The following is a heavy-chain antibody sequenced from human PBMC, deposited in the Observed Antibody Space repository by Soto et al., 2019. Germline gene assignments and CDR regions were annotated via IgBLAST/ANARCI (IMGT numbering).Heavy chain of an antibody. V-gene: IGHV4-30-2*01. Sequence: PSETLSLTYAVSGGSISSGGYSWSWIRQPPGKGLEWIGYIYQSGSTYYNPSLKSRVTISVDWSKNQFALELSSVTAADTAVYYCARESRSSRYDSSGYSQFWFFDLWGRGTLVTVSS. J-gene: IGHJ2*01. CDR3: ARESRSSRYDSSGYSQFWFFDL. D-gene: IGHD3-22*01. CDR2: IYQSGST. CDR1: GGSISSGGYS.